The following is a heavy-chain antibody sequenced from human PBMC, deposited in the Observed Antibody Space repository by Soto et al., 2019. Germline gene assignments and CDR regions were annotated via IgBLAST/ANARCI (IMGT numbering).Heavy chain of an antibody. V-gene: IGHV3-9*01. CDR1: GFTFGDCA. D-gene: IGHD1-26*01. Sequence: GGSLRLSCAACGFTFGDCAMHWVRQAPGKGLEWVSCISWNSGNIDYADSVKGRFTVPRDNTKNSLSLQMNSLRPEDTALYYCAKGDFGESYSGVLASWGQGTLVTVSS. J-gene: IGHJ4*02. CDR2: ISWNSGNI. CDR3: AKGDFGESYSGVLAS.